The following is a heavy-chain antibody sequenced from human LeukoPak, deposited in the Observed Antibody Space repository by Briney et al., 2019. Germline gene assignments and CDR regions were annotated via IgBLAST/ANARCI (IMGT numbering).Heavy chain of an antibody. CDR1: GFTFSSYG. D-gene: IGHD4-17*01. V-gene: IGHV3-30*18. CDR2: ISYDGSNK. J-gene: IGHJ4*02. Sequence: GGSLRLSCAASGFTFSSYGMHWVRQAPGKGLEWVAVISYDGSNKYYADSVEGRFTISRDNSKNTLYLQMNSLRAEDTAVYYCAKDYGDYGGFDYWGQGTLVTVSS. CDR3: AKDYGDYGGFDY.